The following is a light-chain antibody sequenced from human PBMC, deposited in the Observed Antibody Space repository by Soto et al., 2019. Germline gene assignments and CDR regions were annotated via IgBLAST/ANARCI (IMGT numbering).Light chain of an antibody. CDR1: QSVSNN. J-gene: IGKJ1*01. CDR3: QQYNNWPLQT. Sequence: EIVLTQSPGTLSLSPGERATLSCRSSQSVSNNYLAWYQQKPGQAPRLLIYGASNRATGIPDRFSGSGSGTEFTLTISSLQSEDFAVYYCQQYNNWPLQTFGQGTKVDI. V-gene: IGKV3D-15*01. CDR2: GAS.